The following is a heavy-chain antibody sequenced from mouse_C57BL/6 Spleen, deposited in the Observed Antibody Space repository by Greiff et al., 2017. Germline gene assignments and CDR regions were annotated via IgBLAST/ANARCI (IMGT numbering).Heavy chain of an antibody. D-gene: IGHD4-1*01. J-gene: IGHJ2*01. CDR3: ARRDWDFDY. Sequence: DVMLVESGGGLVKPGGSLKLSCAASGFTFSDYGMHWVRQAPEKGLEWVAYISSGSSTIYYADTVKGRFTISRDNAKNTLFLQLTSLRSEDTAMYYCARRDWDFDYWGQGTTLTVSS. CDR1: GFTFSDYG. V-gene: IGHV5-17*01. CDR2: ISSGSSTI.